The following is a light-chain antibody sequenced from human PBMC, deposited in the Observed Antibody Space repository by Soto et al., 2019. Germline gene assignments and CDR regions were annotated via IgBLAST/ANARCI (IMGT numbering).Light chain of an antibody. J-gene: IGKJ2*01. CDR3: QQYGSSPYT. CDR2: GAS. Sequence: EIVLTQSPGTLSLSPGERATLSCRASQSVSRSYLAWYQQKPGQAPRLLIYGASSRATGIPDRFSGSGSGTHFTLTLSRLEPEDFAVYSCQQYGSSPYTFGQGTNLEIK. V-gene: IGKV3-20*01. CDR1: QSVSRSY.